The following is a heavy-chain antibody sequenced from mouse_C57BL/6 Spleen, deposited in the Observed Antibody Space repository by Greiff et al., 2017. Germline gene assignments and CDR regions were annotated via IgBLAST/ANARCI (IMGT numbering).Heavy chain of an antibody. Sequence: EVQLVESEGGLVQPGSSMKLSCTASGFTFSDYYMAWVRQVPEKGLEWVANINYDGSSTYYLDSLKSRFIISRDNAKNILYLQMSSLKSEDTATYYYARELRRDGYFDYWGQGTTLTVSS. CDR3: ARELRRDGYFDY. CDR1: GFTFSDYY. D-gene: IGHD2-4*01. J-gene: IGHJ2*01. CDR2: INYDGSST. V-gene: IGHV5-16*01.